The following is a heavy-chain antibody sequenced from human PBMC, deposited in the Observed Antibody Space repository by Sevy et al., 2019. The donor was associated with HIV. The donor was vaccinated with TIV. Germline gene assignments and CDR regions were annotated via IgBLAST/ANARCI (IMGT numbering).Heavy chain of an antibody. V-gene: IGHV3-21*01. Sequence: GGSLRLSCAASGFTFSSYSMNWVRQAPGKGLEWVSSISSSSSYIYYADSVKGRFTISRDNAKNSLYLQMNSLRAEDMAVYYWAGDHAPGYDCWSGYYHYYYYGMDVWGQGTTVTVSS. CDR2: ISSSSSYI. CDR3: AGDHAPGYDCWSGYYHYYYYGMDV. D-gene: IGHD3-3*01. J-gene: IGHJ6*02. CDR1: GFTFSSYS.